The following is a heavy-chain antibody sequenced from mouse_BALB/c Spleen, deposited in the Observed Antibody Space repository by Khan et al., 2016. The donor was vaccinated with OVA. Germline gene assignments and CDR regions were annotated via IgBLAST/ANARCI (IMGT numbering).Heavy chain of an antibody. CDR3: ARTEYYGSSDYFDY. D-gene: IGHD1-1*01. CDR2: IDPYNGGT. CDR1: GYSFTDYN. Sequence: VQLKQSGPELVKPGASVKVSCKASGYSFTDYNMFWVKQSHGKSLEWIGYIDPYNGGTSYNQKFKGKATLTVDKSSSTAFMHLSSLTSEDSAGFYCARTEYYGSSDYFDYWGQGTTRTVSS. V-gene: IGHV1S135*01. J-gene: IGHJ2*01.